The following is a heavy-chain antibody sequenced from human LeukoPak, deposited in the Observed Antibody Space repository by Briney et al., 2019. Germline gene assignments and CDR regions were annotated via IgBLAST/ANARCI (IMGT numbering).Heavy chain of an antibody. CDR3: AKREYSSSEFDY. CDR2: ISGSGGST. D-gene: IGHD6-6*01. V-gene: IGHV3-23*01. Sequence: GGSLRLSCAASGFTFSSYAMSWVHQAPGKGLEWVSAISGSGGSTYYADSVKGRFTISRDNSKNTLYLQMNSLRAEDTAVYYCAKREYSSSEFDYWGQGTLVTVSS. J-gene: IGHJ4*02. CDR1: GFTFSSYA.